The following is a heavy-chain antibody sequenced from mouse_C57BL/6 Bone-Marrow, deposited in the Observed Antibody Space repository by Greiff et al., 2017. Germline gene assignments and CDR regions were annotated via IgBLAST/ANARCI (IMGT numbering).Heavy chain of an antibody. CDR1: GYTFSDYE. J-gene: IGHJ2*01. CDR2: IDPETGGT. V-gene: IGHV1-15*01. D-gene: IGHD3-3*01. CDR3: TRRGRNFDY. Sequence: QVQLKQSGAELVRPGASVTLSCKASGYTFSDYEMHWVRQTPVHGLEWIGAIDPETGGTAYTQKFKGKAILTADKSSRTAYMELRSLTSKDSAVYYCTRRGRNFDYWGQGTTLTVSS.